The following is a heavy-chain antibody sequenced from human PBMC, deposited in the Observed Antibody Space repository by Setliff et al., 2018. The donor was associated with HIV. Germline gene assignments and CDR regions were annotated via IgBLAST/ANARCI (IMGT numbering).Heavy chain of an antibody. J-gene: IGHJ5*02. CDR3: ARGSTYRVDP. CDR1: GGSMGSHY. CDR2: IHYTGST. Sequence: KASETLSLTCVISGGSMGSHYWSWIRQSPGKGLEWIGNIHYTGSTNYNPSLKSRITISVDTSKNQFSLKLSSVTAADTAIYYCARGSTYRVDPWGQGTLVTVSS. V-gene: IGHV4-59*11. D-gene: IGHD3-16*02.